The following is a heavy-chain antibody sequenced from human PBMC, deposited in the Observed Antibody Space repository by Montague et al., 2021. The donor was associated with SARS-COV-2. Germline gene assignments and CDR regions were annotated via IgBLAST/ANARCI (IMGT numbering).Heavy chain of an antibody. CDR3: ARQMTSWWELLYDFDY. CDR1: GGSISSSSYY. CDR2: IYYSGST. Sequence: SETLSLTCAVSGGSISSSSYYWGWIRQPPGKGLEWVGSIYYSGSTYYNPSLRSLVTISVDTSKNQSSLKLSAVTAADTAVYYCARQMTSWWELLYDFDYWGQGTLVTVSS. D-gene: IGHD1-26*01. V-gene: IGHV4-39*01. J-gene: IGHJ4*02.